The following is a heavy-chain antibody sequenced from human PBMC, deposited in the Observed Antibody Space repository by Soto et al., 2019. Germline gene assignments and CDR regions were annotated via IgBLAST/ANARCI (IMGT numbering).Heavy chain of an antibody. V-gene: IGHV1-69*13. CDR2: IIPIFGTA. CDR3: ARGKRRGYSYGSGHYYGMDV. D-gene: IGHD5-18*01. Sequence: SVKVSCKASGGTFSSYAISWVRQAPGQGLEWMGGIIPIFGTANYAQKFQGRVTITADESTSTAYMELSSLRSEDTAVYYCARGKRRGYSYGSGHYYGMDVWGQGTTVTVSS. J-gene: IGHJ6*02. CDR1: GGTFSSYA.